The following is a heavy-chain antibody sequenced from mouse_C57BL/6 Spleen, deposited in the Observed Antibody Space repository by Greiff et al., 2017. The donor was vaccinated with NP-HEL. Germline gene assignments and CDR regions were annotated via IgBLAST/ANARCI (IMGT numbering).Heavy chain of an antibody. V-gene: IGHV1-4*01. CDR3: AVTGKGYFDY. CDR1: GYTFTSYT. J-gene: IGHJ2*01. D-gene: IGHD4-1*01. CDR2: INPGGGYT. Sequence: VQLQQSGAELARPGASVKMSCKASGYTFTSYTMHWVKQRPGPGLEWIGWINPGGGYTKYNQKFKDKATLTADKSSSTAYMQLSSLTSEDSAVYYCAVTGKGYFDYWGQGTTLTVSS.